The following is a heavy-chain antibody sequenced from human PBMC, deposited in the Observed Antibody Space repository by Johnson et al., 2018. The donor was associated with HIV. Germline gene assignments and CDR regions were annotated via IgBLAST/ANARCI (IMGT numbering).Heavy chain of an antibody. CDR1: GFTFSSYA. D-gene: IGHD3-10*01. J-gene: IGHJ3*02. V-gene: IGHV3-30*04. Sequence: QVQLMESGGGVVQPGRSLRLSCAASGFTFSSYAMHWVRQAPGKGLEWVAVISYDGSNKYYADSVKGRFTISRDNSKNTLYLQMNSLRAEDTAVYYCARGGASITEAFDIWGQGTMVTVSS. CDR3: ARGGASITEAFDI. CDR2: ISYDGSNK.